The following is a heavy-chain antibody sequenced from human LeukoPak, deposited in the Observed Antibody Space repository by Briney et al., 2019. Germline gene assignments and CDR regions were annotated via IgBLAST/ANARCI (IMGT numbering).Heavy chain of an antibody. CDR2: VYYSGST. CDR3: ARSPSYGGIAAAGTSVDYWFDP. CDR1: GASVITSNYY. Sequence: KPSETLSLPCTVSGASVITSNYYWGWIRQPPGKGLEWIGSVYYSGSTYHNPSPKSRVTISVYTSRNEFSLKLSSVTAADTAVYYCARSPSYGGIAAAGTSVDYWFDPWGQGTLVTVSS. J-gene: IGHJ5*02. V-gene: IGHV4-39*07. D-gene: IGHD6-13*01.